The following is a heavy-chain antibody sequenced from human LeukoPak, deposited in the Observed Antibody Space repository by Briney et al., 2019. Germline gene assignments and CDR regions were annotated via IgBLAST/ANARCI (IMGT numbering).Heavy chain of an antibody. J-gene: IGHJ4*02. V-gene: IGHV3-21*01. Sequence: GGSLRLSCAASGFTFSSYSMNWVRQAPGKGLEWVSSISSSSSYIYYADSVKGRFTISRDNAKNSLYLQMNSLRAEHTAVYYCARYYYDSSGYQRIFDYWGQGTLVTVAS. D-gene: IGHD3-22*01. CDR3: ARYYYDSSGYQRIFDY. CDR2: ISSSSSYI. CDR1: GFTFSSYS.